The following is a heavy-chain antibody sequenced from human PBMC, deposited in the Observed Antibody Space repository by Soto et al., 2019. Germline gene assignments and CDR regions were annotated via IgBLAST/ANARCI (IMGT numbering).Heavy chain of an antibody. CDR3: ASLGITLTTTEAY. J-gene: IGHJ4*02. CDR1: GGSISSSSYY. D-gene: IGHD4-17*01. CDR2: IYYSGST. Sequence: QLQLQESGPGLVKPSETLSLTCTVSGGSISSSSYYWGWIRQPPGKGLEWIVRIYYSGSTYYIPSLKSRVSICVDTHKNQFSLKLSSVTAADTAVYCCASLGITLTTTEAYWGQGTLVTVSS. V-gene: IGHV4-39*01.